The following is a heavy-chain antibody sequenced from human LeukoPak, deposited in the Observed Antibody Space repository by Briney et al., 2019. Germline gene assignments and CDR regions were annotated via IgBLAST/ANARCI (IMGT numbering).Heavy chain of an antibody. CDR2: ITSTSSAT. Sequence: GGSLRLSCAASGFKFSSFGMGWVRQAPRKGLEWVSYITSTSSATYYADSLQGRFTISRDNDKNSLYLQINSLRADDTAVYYCARAIASYGDSAYWGQGTLVTVSS. CDR3: ARAIASYGDSAY. D-gene: IGHD5-18*01. CDR1: GFKFSSFG. J-gene: IGHJ4*02. V-gene: IGHV3-48*04.